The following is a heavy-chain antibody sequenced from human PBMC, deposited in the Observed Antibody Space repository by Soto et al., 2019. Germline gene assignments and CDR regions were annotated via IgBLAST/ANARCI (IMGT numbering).Heavy chain of an antibody. J-gene: IGHJ5*02. V-gene: IGHV1-69*13. D-gene: IGHD6-6*01. CDR3: ARFLAAVSIAARLLLTPFDP. CDR2: IIPIFGTA. CDR1: GGTFSSYA. Sequence: ASVKVSCKASGGTFSSYAISWVRQAPGQGLEWMGGIIPIFGTANYAQKFQGRVTITADESTSTAYMELSSLRSEDTAVYYCARFLAAVSIAARLLLTPFDPWGQGTLVTVSS.